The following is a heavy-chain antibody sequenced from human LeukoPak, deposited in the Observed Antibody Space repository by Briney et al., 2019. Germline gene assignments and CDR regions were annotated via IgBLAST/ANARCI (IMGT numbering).Heavy chain of an antibody. Sequence: ASVKVSCKASGYTFTGYYMHWVRQAPGQGLEWMGWINPNSGGTNYAQKFQGRVTMTRDTSISTAYMELSRLRSDDTAVYYCARSIKYYYYYMDVWGKGTTVTVSS. CDR3: ARSIKYYYYYMDV. V-gene: IGHV1-2*02. CDR1: GYTFTGYY. J-gene: IGHJ6*03. D-gene: IGHD6-6*01. CDR2: INPNSGGT.